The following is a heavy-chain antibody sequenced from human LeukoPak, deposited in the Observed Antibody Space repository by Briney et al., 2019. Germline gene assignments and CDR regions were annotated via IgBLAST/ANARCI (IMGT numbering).Heavy chain of an antibody. CDR1: GGTINTYA. V-gene: IGHV1-69*05. CDR2: IIPIFGTA. Sequence: SVKVSCKASGGTINTYAISWVRQAPGQGLEWMGGIIPIFGTANYAQKFQGRVTITTDKSTSTAYMELSSLRSEDTAVYYCARSPVAGYNRFDPWGQGTLVTVSS. CDR3: ARSPVAGYNRFDP. D-gene: IGHD6-19*01. J-gene: IGHJ5*02.